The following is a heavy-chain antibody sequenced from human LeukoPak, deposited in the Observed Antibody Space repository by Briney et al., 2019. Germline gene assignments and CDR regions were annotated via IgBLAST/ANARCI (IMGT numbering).Heavy chain of an antibody. CDR1: GGSISSSSYY. Sequence: SETLSLTCTVSGGSISSSSYYWGWIRQPPGKGLEWIGSIYYSGSTYYNPSLKSRVTISVDTSKNQFSLKLSSVTAADTAVYYCARVWSGYYGIDPWGQGTLVTVSS. J-gene: IGHJ5*02. D-gene: IGHD3-3*01. CDR2: IYYSGST. V-gene: IGHV4-39*07. CDR3: ARVWSGYYGIDP.